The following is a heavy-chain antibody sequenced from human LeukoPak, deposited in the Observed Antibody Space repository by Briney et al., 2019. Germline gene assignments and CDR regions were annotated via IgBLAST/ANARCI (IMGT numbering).Heavy chain of an antibody. V-gene: IGHV4-59*13. D-gene: IGHD5-24*01. CDR1: GGAISSFY. Sequence: SVTLSLTCSVSGGAISSFYWIWIRQPPGKGLEWIGCIQYSGSTEYNPSLESRVTISVDTSKNQFSLKLTSVTAADTAVYYCARGYGYNSEYWGQGTLVTVSP. CDR3: ARGYGYNSEY. CDR2: IQYSGST. J-gene: IGHJ4*02.